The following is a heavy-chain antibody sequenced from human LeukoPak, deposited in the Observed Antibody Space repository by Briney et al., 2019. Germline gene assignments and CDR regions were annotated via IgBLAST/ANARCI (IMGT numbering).Heavy chain of an antibody. V-gene: IGHV5-51*01. CDR3: ARRGKRIQLWLPFDY. CDR1: GYSFTSYW. J-gene: IGHJ4*02. CDR2: IYPGDSDT. D-gene: IGHD5-18*01. Sequence: GESLQISCKGSGYSFTSYWIGWVRQMPGKGLEWMGIIYPGDSDTRYSPSFQGQVTISADKSISTAYLQWSSLKASDTAMYYCARRGKRIQLWLPFDYWGQGTLVTVSS.